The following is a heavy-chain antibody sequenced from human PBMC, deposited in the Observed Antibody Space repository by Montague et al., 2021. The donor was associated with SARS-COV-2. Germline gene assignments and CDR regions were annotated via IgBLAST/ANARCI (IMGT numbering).Heavy chain of an antibody. Sequence: SETLSLTCTVSGDAVTDIRHYWGWIRQSSGKVLEWIGTISSGGTTYYNPSLKRRVAVSLDTSRNESFLYLNFVNAADTALYYCAGFDYSGTYYGPDVWGRGLLVTVSS. J-gene: IGHJ3*01. D-gene: IGHD1-26*01. CDR2: ISSGGTT. CDR1: GDAVTDIRHY. CDR3: AGFDYSGTYYGPDV. V-gene: IGHV4-39*01.